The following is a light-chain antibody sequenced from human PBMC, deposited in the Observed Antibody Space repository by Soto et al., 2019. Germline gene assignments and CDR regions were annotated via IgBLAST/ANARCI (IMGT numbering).Light chain of an antibody. CDR2: DAS. CDR1: QTISIY. Sequence: DIQMTQSPSTLSASVGDRVTITCRASQTISIYLAWCQQRPGEAPKLLIYDASTLESGVPTRFSGSGSGTEFTHTISSLQPDDFATYYCQQYSSSSPTFGQGTKVDIQ. V-gene: IGKV1-5*01. CDR3: QQYSSSSPT. J-gene: IGKJ1*01.